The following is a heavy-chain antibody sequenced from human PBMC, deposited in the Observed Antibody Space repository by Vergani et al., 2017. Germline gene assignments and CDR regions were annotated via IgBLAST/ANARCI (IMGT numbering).Heavy chain of an antibody. V-gene: IGHV1-2*04. CDR1: GYTFTGYY. D-gene: IGHD4-11*01. CDR2: INPNSGGT. J-gene: IGHJ6*02. Sequence: QVQLVQSGAEVKKPGASVKVSCKASGYTFTGYYMHWVRQAPGPGLEWMGLINPNSGGTNYAQKFQGWVTMTRDTSISTAYMELSRLRSDDTAVYYCARXEEGTTGTWYYYYYGMDVWGQGTTVTVSS. CDR3: ARXEEGTTGTWYYYYYGMDV.